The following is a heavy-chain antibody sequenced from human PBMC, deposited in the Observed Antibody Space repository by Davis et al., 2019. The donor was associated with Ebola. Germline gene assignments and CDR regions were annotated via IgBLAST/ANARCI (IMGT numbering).Heavy chain of an antibody. J-gene: IGHJ4*02. D-gene: IGHD5-24*01. Sequence: GESLKISCKASGYSFTSYWIGWVRQTPGKGLEWMGIIYPGDSDTRYSPSFQGQVTISVDTSTTTAFLQWSGLKASDTAMYYCARGTDGYNPGGYFDSWGQGTLVTVSS. CDR2: IYPGDSDT. CDR1: GYSFTSYW. V-gene: IGHV5-51*01. CDR3: ARGTDGYNPGGYFDS.